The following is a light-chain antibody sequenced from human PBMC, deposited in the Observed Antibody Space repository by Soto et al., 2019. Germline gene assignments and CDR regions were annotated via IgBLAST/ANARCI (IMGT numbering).Light chain of an antibody. V-gene: IGKV2-28*01. CDR2: LGS. CDR3: MQALQTRT. J-gene: IGKJ1*01. Sequence: DIVMTQSPLSLPVTPGEPASISCRSSQSLLHSNGYNYLDWYLQKPGQSPQLLIYLGSNRASGXPXKFTGSGSGTDFTLKISRVEAEDVGVYYCMQALQTRTFGQGTKVEIK. CDR1: QSLLHSNGYNY.